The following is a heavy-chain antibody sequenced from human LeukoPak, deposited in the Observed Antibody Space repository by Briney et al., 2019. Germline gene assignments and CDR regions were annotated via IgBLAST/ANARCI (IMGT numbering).Heavy chain of an antibody. CDR2: ISAYNGNT. J-gene: IGHJ4*02. CDR1: GYTFTSYG. D-gene: IGHD3-9*01. CDR3: ARDGGGLRHFDWSS. Sequence: ASVKVSCKASGYTFTSYGIIWVRQAPGQGLEWMGWISAYNGNTNYAQKLQGRVTMTTDTSTSTAYMELRSLRSDDTAVYYCARDGGGLRHFDWSSWGQGTLVTVSS. V-gene: IGHV1-18*01.